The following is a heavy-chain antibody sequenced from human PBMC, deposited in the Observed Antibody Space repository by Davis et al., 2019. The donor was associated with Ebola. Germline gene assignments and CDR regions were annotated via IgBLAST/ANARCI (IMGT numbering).Heavy chain of an antibody. CDR1: GYTFTSYD. CDR3: ARGPGIAAAGTGDY. Sequence: AASVKVSCKASGYTFTSYDINWVRQATGQGLEWMGWMNPNSGNTGYAQKFQGRVTMTRNTSISTPYMELSRLRSENTAVYYWARGPGIAAAGTGDYWGQGTLVTVSS. D-gene: IGHD6-13*01. V-gene: IGHV1-8*01. CDR2: MNPNSGNT. J-gene: IGHJ4*02.